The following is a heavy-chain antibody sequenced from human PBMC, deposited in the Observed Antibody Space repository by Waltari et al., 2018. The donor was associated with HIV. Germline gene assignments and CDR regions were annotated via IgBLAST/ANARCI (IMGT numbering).Heavy chain of an antibody. J-gene: IGHJ4*02. Sequence: QVQLVQSGAEVKKPGASVKVSCKASGYTFTSYGISWVRQAPGQGLEWMGWISAYNGNTNYAPKLQDRVTMTTDTSTSTAYMELRSLRSDDTAVYYCASGPYYDFWSGYHPLDYWGQGTLVTVSS. CDR3: ASGPYYDFWSGYHPLDY. CDR2: ISAYNGNT. V-gene: IGHV1-18*01. CDR1: GYTFTSYG. D-gene: IGHD3-3*01.